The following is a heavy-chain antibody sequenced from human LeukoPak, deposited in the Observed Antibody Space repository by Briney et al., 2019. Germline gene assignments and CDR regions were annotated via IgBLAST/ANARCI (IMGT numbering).Heavy chain of an antibody. D-gene: IGHD6-19*01. V-gene: IGHV1-69*13. Sequence: ASVKVSCKASGYTFTGYYMHWVRQAPGQGLEWMGGISPIFGSANYAQKFRGRLTITADESTSTAYMELSSLRSDDTAVYYCARDPRYSSGEYYFDYWGQGTLVTVSS. J-gene: IGHJ4*02. CDR1: GYTFTGYY. CDR2: ISPIFGSA. CDR3: ARDPRYSSGEYYFDY.